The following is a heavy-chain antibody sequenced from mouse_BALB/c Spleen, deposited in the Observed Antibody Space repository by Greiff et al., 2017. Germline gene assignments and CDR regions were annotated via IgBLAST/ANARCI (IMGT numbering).Heavy chain of an antibody. CDR3: ARAPFTTARAMDY. D-gene: IGHD1-2*01. V-gene: IGHV3-2*02. CDR2: ISYSGST. CDR1: GYSITSDYA. J-gene: IGHJ4*01. Sequence: QLKESGPGLVKPSQSLSLTCTVTGYSITSDYAWNWILQFPGNKLGWTGYISYSGSTSYNPSLKSRISITRDTSKNQFFLQLNSVTTEDTATYYCARAPFTTARAMDYWGQGTSVTVSS.